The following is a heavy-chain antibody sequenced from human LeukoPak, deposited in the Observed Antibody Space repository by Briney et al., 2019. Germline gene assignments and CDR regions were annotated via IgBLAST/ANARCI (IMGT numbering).Heavy chain of an antibody. CDR3: AKGDNYGSGSFPVHYFDY. V-gene: IGHV3-23*01. D-gene: IGHD3-10*01. CDR1: GFTFSSYA. J-gene: IGHJ4*02. Sequence: GGSLRLSCAASGFTFSSYAMSWVRQAPGKGLEWVSSISGSGGSTYYADSVKGRFTISRDNSKNTLYLQMNSLRAEDTAVYYCAKGDNYGSGSFPVHYFDYWGQGTLVTVSS. CDR2: ISGSGGST.